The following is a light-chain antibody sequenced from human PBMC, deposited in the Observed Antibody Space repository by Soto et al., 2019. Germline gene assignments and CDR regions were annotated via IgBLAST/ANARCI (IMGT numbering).Light chain of an antibody. CDR1: SSDVGGYNY. Sequence: QSVLTQPPSPSGSPGQSVAISCTGTSSDVGGYNYVSWYQQHPGKAPELMIYEVSKRPSGVPDRFSGSKSGNTASLTVSGLQAEDEADYYCSSYAGSNNPYVFGTGTRSPS. J-gene: IGLJ1*01. CDR3: SSYAGSNNPYV. V-gene: IGLV2-8*01. CDR2: EVS.